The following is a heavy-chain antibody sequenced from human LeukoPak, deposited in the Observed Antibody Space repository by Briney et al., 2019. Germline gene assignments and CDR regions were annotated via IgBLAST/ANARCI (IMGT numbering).Heavy chain of an antibody. V-gene: IGHV3-7*01. Sequence: GGSPRLSCAASGFTFSTYWMSWVRQAPGKGLEWVANIKQDGSEKYYVDSVKGRFTISRDNAKNSLYLKMPSLNAEDRAVYYSARLYPSSSRFYSSPPAGRDFWGQGTKATVSS. D-gene: IGHD3-3*01. CDR2: IKQDGSEK. J-gene: IGHJ6*02. CDR3: ARLYPSSSRFYSSPPAGRDF. CDR1: GFTFSTYW.